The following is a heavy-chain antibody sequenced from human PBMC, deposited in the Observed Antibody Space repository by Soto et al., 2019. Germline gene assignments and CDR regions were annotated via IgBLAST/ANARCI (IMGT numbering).Heavy chain of an antibody. CDR1: GGSINSGDYY. CDR3: ARPSYALNWDFHYGMQV. D-gene: IGHD2-2*01. CDR2: IHHSGSS. J-gene: IGHJ6*02. Sequence: QVQLQESGPGLVKPSQTLSLTCTVSGGSINSGDYYWSWVRQPPGKGLEWIGYIHHSGSSYYSRSLTRRVTISLDTSKNQFSLKLRSVTAADTAVYYCARPSYALNWDFHYGMQVWGQGTSVTVSS. V-gene: IGHV4-30-4*01.